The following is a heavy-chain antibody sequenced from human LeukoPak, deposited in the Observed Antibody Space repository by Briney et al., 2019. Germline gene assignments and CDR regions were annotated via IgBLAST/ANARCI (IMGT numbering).Heavy chain of an antibody. Sequence: GGSLRLSCVASEFTFSNYWMHWVRQTPGKGLVWVSRINNDGRTVTYADSVKGRFTISRDNAKNSLYLQMNSLRAEDTAVYYCARGGYWGQGTLVTVSS. V-gene: IGHV3-74*01. CDR1: EFTFSNYW. CDR3: ARGGY. J-gene: IGHJ4*02. CDR2: INNDGRTV.